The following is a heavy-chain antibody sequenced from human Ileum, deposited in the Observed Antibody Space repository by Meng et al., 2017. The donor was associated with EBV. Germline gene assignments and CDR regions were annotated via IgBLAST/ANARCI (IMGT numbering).Heavy chain of an antibody. CDR1: GGSISSGDYY. V-gene: IGHV4-30-4*01. D-gene: IGHD3-22*01. J-gene: IGHJ2*01. CDR2: IYYSGST. CDR3: ARGYYDSSGYGYWYFDL. Sequence: HVRLQESGQGLVKPSTTLSPTCTVSGGSISSGDYYWSWIRQPPGKGLEWIGYIYYSGSTYYNPSLKSRVTISVDTSKNQFSLKLSSVTAADTAVYYCARGYYDSSGYGYWYFDLWGRGTLVTVSS.